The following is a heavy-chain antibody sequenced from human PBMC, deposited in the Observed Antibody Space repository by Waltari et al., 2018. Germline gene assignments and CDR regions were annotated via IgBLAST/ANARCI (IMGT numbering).Heavy chain of an antibody. D-gene: IGHD6-19*01. CDR3: ARGGLRSSGWYKP. CDR1: GGSFSGYY. V-gene: IGHV4-34*01. J-gene: IGHJ5*02. CDR2: INHSGST. Sequence: QVQLQQWGAGLLKPSETLSLTGAVYGGSFSGYYWSWIGQPPGKGLEWIGEINHSGSTNYNPSLKSRVTISVDTSKNQFSLKLSSVTAADTAVYYCARGGLRSSGWYKPWGQGTLVTVSS.